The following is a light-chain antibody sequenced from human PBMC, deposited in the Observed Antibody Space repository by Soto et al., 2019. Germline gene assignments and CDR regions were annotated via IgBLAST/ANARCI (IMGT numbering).Light chain of an antibody. V-gene: IGLV1-51*01. Sequence: QSVLTQPPSVSAAPGQKVTISCSGSSSNIGSNYVSWYQQLPGAAPKLLIYDNGKRPSGIPDRFSGSQSGTSATLGITGLQAEDEADYYCQSYDSSLSGSVVFGGGTKLTVL. CDR1: SSNIGSNY. J-gene: IGLJ2*01. CDR2: DNG. CDR3: QSYDSSLSGSVV.